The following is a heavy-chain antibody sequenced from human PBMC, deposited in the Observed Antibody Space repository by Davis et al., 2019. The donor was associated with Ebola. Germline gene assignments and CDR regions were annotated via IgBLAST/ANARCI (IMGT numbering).Heavy chain of an antibody. V-gene: IGHV4-34*01. Sequence: SETLSLTCPVYGGSFSGYYWNWIRQPPGKGLEWIGEINHSGSTNYNPSLKSRVTISVDTSKNQFSLKLSSVTAADTAVYYCARGSPAGTGYYYYGMDVWGQGTTVTVSS. D-gene: IGHD1-26*01. CDR1: GGSFSGYY. J-gene: IGHJ6*02. CDR3: ARGSPAGTGYYYYGMDV. CDR2: INHSGST.